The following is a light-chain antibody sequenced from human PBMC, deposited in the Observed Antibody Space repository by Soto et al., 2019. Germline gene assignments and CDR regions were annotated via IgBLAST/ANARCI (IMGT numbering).Light chain of an antibody. V-gene: IGKV1-39*01. CDR2: AAS. J-gene: IGKJ3*01. CDR3: HPTYSTPFH. CDR1: QSISSY. Sequence: DIPMTQSPSSLSASVGDRVIITCRASQSISSYLNWYQQKPGKAPQLLIYAASSLQRGVPPRFSGAASGTEFTLTISSLQPEDLATKYCHPTYSTPFHFGPTAKVDSK.